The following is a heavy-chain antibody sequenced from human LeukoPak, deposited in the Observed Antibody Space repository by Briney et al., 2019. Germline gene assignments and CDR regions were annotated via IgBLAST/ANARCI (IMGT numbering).Heavy chain of an antibody. J-gene: IGHJ4*02. Sequence: SETLSLTCTVSGGSISSSSYYWGWIRQPPGKGLEWIGSIYYSGSTYYNPSLKSRVTISVDTSKNQFSLKLSSVTAADTAVYYCAGHSGYDSPFDYWGQGTLVTVSS. V-gene: IGHV4-39*07. CDR3: AGHSGYDSPFDY. D-gene: IGHD5-12*01. CDR1: GGSISSSSYY. CDR2: IYYSGST.